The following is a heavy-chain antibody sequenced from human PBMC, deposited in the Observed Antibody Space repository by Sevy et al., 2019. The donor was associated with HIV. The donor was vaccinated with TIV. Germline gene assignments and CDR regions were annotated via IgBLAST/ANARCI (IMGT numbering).Heavy chain of an antibody. V-gene: IGHV3-48*01. CDR3: ARRVGEGYCSGGSCYFDWFDS. D-gene: IGHD2-15*01. Sequence: GGSLRLSCAASGFTFSGSGMNWVRQAPGKGLEWVSYISSSSNTIYYEDSVKGRFTISRDNAKNSLYLQMNSLRAEDTAVYYCARRVGEGYCSGGSCYFDWFDSWGQGTLVTVSS. J-gene: IGHJ5*01. CDR1: GFTFSGSG. CDR2: ISSSSNTI.